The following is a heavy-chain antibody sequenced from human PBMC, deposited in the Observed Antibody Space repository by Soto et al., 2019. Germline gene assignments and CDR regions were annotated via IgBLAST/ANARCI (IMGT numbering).Heavy chain of an antibody. V-gene: IGHV3-30-3*01. J-gene: IGHJ6*02. CDR2: ISYDGSNK. D-gene: IGHD5-12*01. CDR3: ARDFTRWLQYHYHYYGMDV. Sequence: GYLSLSCAASGFTFRIYAIHCDRQAPGKGLEWVAVISYDGSNKYYADSVKGRFTISRDNSKNALYLQMNSLRAEDTAVYYWARDFTRWLQYHYHYYGMDVWGQGTTVTVSS. CDR1: GFTFRIYA.